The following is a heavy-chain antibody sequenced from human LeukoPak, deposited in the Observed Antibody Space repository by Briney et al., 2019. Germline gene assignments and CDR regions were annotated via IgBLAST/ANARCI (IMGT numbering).Heavy chain of an antibody. CDR1: GFTFSNYW. V-gene: IGHV3-74*01. CDR3: ATAAGTITHNYFDY. CDR2: INSDGSST. D-gene: IGHD6-13*01. J-gene: IGHJ4*02. Sequence: QPGGSLRLSCAASGFTFSNYWMHWVRQAPGKGLVWVSRINSDGSSTSYADSVKGRFTISRDNAKNTLYLQMNSLRAEDTAVYYCATAAGTITHNYFDYWGQGTLVTVS.